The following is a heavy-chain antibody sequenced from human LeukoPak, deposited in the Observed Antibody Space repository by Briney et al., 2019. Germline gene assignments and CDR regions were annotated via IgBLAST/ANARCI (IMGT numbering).Heavy chain of an antibody. CDR1: GYSFTSYC. J-gene: IGHJ4*02. V-gene: IGHV5-51*01. CDR2: ICPADSDA. Sequence: GESLKISFEASGYSFTSYCIVWGRRMPGEGLEWMGIICPADSDARYSPSFQGQVTISADKSISTAYLQWISLKASDTAMYFCARPYSSGWPYSFEYWGQGTLVTVSS. CDR3: ARPYSSGWPYSFEY. D-gene: IGHD6-19*01.